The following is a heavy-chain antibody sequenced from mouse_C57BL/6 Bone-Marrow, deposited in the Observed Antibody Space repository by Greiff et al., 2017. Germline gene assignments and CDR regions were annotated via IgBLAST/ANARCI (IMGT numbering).Heavy chain of an antibody. D-gene: IGHD2-4*01. J-gene: IGHJ3*01. CDR3: ARRFYYDYEFAY. V-gene: IGHV1-19*01. CDR1: GYTFTDYY. Sequence: EVQLQQSGPVLVKPGASVKMSCKASGYTFTDYYMNWVKQSHGKSLEWIGVINPYNGGTSYNQKFKGKATLTVDKSSSTAYMELNSLTSEDSAVYYCARRFYYDYEFAYWGQGTLVTVSA. CDR2: INPYNGGT.